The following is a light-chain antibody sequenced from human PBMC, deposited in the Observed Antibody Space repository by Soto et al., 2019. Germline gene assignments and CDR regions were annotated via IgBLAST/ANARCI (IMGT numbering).Light chain of an antibody. V-gene: IGLV2-8*01. CDR3: SSYAGSNNVL. J-gene: IGLJ2*01. Sequence: QSALTQPPSASGSPGQSVTISCTGTSSDVGAYNYVSWYQQHPGKAPKLMIYDVIKRPSGVPDRFSGSKSGNTASLTVSGLHAEDEADYYCSSYAGSNNVLFGGGTKLTVL. CDR1: SSDVGAYNY. CDR2: DVI.